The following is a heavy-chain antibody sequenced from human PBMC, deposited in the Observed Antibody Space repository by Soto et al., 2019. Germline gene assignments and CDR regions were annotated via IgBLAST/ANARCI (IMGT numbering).Heavy chain of an antibody. V-gene: IGHV3-48*02. D-gene: IGHD2-8*02. CDR2: ISSSSSTI. CDR3: ARDSGGGNGSYYYYYGMDV. CDR1: GFTFSSYS. J-gene: IGHJ6*02. Sequence: GGSLRLSCAASGFTFSSYSMNWVRQAPGKGLEWVSYISSSSSTIYYADSVKGRFTISRDNAKNSLYLQMNSLRDEDTAVYYCARDSGGGNGSYYYYYGMDVWGQGTTVTVSS.